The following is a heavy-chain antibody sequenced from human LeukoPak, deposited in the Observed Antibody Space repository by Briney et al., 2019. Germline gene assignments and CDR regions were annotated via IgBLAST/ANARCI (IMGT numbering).Heavy chain of an antibody. CDR3: TIDSNSGWTGY. V-gene: IGHV3-15*01. Sequence: GGSLRLSXAASGFTFSNAWMSWVRQAPGQGLEWVGRIKTKIEGATTDYAAPVKGRFTIPRDDSKNTVYLQMNSLKTEDTAVYYCTIDSNSGWTGYWGQGTLVTVSS. D-gene: IGHD6-19*01. CDR1: GFTFSNAW. J-gene: IGHJ4*02. CDR2: IKTKIEGATT.